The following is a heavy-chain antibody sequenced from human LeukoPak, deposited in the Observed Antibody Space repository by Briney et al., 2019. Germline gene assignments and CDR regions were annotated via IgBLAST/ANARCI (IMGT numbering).Heavy chain of an antibody. Sequence: ASVKVSCKASGGTFSSYAISWVRQAPGQGLEWMGGIIPIFGTANYAQRFQGRVTITADESTSTAYMELSSLRSEDAAVYYCARDRAMIAPMDVWGQGTTVTVSS. CDR3: ARDRAMIAPMDV. D-gene: IGHD3-22*01. CDR2: IIPIFGTA. J-gene: IGHJ6*02. CDR1: GGTFSSYA. V-gene: IGHV1-69*13.